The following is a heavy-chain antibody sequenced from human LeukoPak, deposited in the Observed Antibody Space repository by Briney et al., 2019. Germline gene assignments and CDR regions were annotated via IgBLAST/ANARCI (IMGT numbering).Heavy chain of an antibody. CDR2: IYYSGST. V-gene: IGHV4-30-4*01. Sequence: SETLSLTCTVSGGSISSGDYYWSWIRQPPGKGLEWIGYIYYSGSTYYNPSLRSRVTISVDTSKNQFSLKLSSATAADTAVYYCTREYGDDNWFDPWGQGTLVTVSS. CDR3: TREYGDDNWFDP. J-gene: IGHJ5*02. D-gene: IGHD4-17*01. CDR1: GGSISSGDYY.